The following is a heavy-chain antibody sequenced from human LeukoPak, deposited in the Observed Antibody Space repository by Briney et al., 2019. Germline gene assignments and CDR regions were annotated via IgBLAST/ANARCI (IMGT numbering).Heavy chain of an antibody. V-gene: IGHV4-34*01. Sequence: PSETLSLTCAVYGGSFSGYYWSWIRQPPGKGLEWIGEINHSGSTNYNPSLKSRVTMSVDTSKNHFSLKLSSVTAADTAVYYCARLNSGYDSFDFWGQGTLVTVSS. CDR1: GGSFSGYY. CDR2: INHSGST. J-gene: IGHJ4*02. D-gene: IGHD5-12*01. CDR3: ARLNSGYDSFDF.